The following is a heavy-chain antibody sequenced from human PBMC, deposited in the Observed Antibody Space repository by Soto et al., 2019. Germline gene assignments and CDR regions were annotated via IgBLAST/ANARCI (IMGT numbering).Heavy chain of an antibody. CDR3: ARVGGGTKVTLHYFDN. D-gene: IGHD4-17*01. CDR1: GVTFSSYA. CDR2: IIPIFGTT. Sequence: QGQLVQSGAEVKKPGSSVKVSCKASGVTFSSYAISWVRQAPGQRLEWMGGIIPIFGTTSYAQNFLGRATITADESTSTAYMELSSLRSEDTAVYYCARVGGGTKVTLHYFDNWGQGTLVTVSP. V-gene: IGHV1-69*12. J-gene: IGHJ4*02.